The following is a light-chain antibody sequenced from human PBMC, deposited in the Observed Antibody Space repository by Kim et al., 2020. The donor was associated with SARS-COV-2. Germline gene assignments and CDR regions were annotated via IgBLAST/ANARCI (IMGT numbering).Light chain of an antibody. V-gene: IGKV3-20*01. CDR1: QSVTSSY. CDR2: GAS. CDR3: QQYGTSLRT. J-gene: IGKJ1*01. Sequence: EIVLTQSPGTLSLSPWERATLSCRASQSVTSSYLAWYQQKPGQPPRLLIYGASNMATGIPDRFSGSGSGTDFTLTISRLESEDLAVYYCQQYGTSLRTFGQGTMVDIK.